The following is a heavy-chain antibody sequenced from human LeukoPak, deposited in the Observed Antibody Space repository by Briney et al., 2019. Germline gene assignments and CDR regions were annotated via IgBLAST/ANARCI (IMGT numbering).Heavy chain of an antibody. D-gene: IGHD3-9*01. CDR2: MNPNSGNT. CDR1: GYTFTSYD. J-gene: IGHJ4*02. V-gene: IGHV1-8*01. CDR3: ARGPLYYDILTGYSHIPVEFDY. Sequence: ASVKVSCKASGYTFTSYDINWVRQATGQVLEWMGWMNPNSGNTGYAQKFQGRVTMTRNTSISAAYMELSSLRSEDTAVYYCARGPLYYDILTGYSHIPVEFDYWGQGTLVTVSS.